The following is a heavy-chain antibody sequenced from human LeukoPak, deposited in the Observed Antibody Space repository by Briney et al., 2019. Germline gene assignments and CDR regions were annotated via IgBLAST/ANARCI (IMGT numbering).Heavy chain of an antibody. CDR1: GGSISSYY. CDR3: ARVGHYGGNPFDY. D-gene: IGHD4-23*01. J-gene: IGHJ4*02. CDR2: IYYSGST. V-gene: IGHV4-59*01. Sequence: PSETLSLTCTVSGGSISSYYWSWIRQPAGKGLEWIGYIYYSGSTDYNPSLKSRVTISVDTSKNQFSLKLNSVTAADTAVYYCARVGHYGGNPFDYWGQGTLVTVSS.